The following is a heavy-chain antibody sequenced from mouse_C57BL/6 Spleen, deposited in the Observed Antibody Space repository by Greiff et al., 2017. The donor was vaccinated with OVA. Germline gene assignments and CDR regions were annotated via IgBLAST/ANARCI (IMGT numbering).Heavy chain of an antibody. CDR2: ISSGGSYT. V-gene: IGHV5-6*02. CDR3: AREAYDYGFAY. CDR1: GFTFSSYG. Sequence: DVKLVESGGDLVKPGGSLKLSCAASGFTFSSYGMSWVRQTPDKRLEWVATISSGGSYTYYPDSVKGRFTISRDNAKNTLYLQMSSLKSEDTAMYYCAREAYDYGFAYWGQGTLVTVSA. J-gene: IGHJ3*01. D-gene: IGHD2-4*01.